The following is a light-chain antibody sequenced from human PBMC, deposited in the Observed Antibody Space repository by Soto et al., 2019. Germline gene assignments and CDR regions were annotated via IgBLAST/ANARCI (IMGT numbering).Light chain of an antibody. V-gene: IGLV2-23*01. J-gene: IGLJ1*01. Sequence: SALTQPASDSGSPGQSITISCSGSISDVGSSGPVSWYQHHPGQVPKLIIYEGSRRPSGVSSRFSGSKTGNTASLTITGLKAEDEANYYGCSYVGATTQGFGMGTKVT. CDR1: ISDVGSSGP. CDR3: CSYVGATTQG. CDR2: EGS.